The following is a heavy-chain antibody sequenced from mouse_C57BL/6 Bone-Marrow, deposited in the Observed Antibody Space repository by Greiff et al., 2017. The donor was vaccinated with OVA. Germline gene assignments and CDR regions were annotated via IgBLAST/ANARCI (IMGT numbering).Heavy chain of an antibody. CDR3: ARPGYVKDY. Sequence: QVQLKQSGAELVKPGASVKLSCKASGYTFTSYWMHWVKQRPGQGLEWIGMIHPNSGSTNYNEKFKSKATLTVDKSSSTAYMQLSSLTSEDSAVYYCARPGYVKDYWGQGTSVTVSS. D-gene: IGHD3-2*02. V-gene: IGHV1-64*01. J-gene: IGHJ4*01. CDR1: GYTFTSYW. CDR2: IHPNSGST.